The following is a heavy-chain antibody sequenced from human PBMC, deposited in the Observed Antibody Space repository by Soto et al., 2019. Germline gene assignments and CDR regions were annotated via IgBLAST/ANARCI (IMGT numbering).Heavy chain of an antibody. Sequence: SVKVSCKASGDTFRDYAITWVRQAPGQGLEWMGNFIPVFTTAHYSEIFQDRVTFTADESTTTAYMELSSLTSDDTAVYYCATGPYTAMMNFHYWGQGTLVTVSS. J-gene: IGHJ4*02. CDR2: FIPVFTTA. CDR1: GDTFRDYA. V-gene: IGHV1-69*13. CDR3: ATGPYTAMMNFHY. D-gene: IGHD5-18*01.